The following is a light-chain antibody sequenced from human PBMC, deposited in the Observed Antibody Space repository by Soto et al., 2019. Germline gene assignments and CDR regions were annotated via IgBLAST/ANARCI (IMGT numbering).Light chain of an antibody. V-gene: IGLV2-14*01. CDR1: SSDVGGYNY. Sequence: QSALTQPASVSGSPGQSITISCTGTSSDVGGYNYVSWYQQHPGKAPKLMISEVSNRPSGVSNRFSGSKSGNTASLTISGLQAEDEADYYCSSYTSSSTLVVFGTGTKVT. J-gene: IGLJ1*01. CDR3: SSYTSSSTLVV. CDR2: EVS.